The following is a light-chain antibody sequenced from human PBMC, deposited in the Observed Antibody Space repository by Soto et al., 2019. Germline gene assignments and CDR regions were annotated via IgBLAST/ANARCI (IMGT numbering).Light chain of an antibody. Sequence: QLVLTQSPSASASLGASVKLICTLSSGHSSYAIAWHQQQPEKGPRYLMKLNSDGSHSKGDGIPDRFSGSSSGAERYLTISSLQSEDEADYYCQTWGTGIHVVFGGGTKLTVL. CDR3: QTWGTGIHVV. CDR1: SGHSSYA. CDR2: LNSDGSH. V-gene: IGLV4-69*01. J-gene: IGLJ2*01.